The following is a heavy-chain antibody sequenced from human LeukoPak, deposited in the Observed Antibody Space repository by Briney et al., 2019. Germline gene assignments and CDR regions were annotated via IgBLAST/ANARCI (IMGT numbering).Heavy chain of an antibody. CDR1: GGSISSYY. J-gene: IGHJ3*02. CDR2: MYYSGST. V-gene: IGHV4-59*01. Sequence: SETLSLTCTVSGGSISSYYWSWIRQPPGKGLEWIGYMYYSGSTKYNPSLKSRVTISEDTSNNQFSLRLNSVTAADTAVYYCARWGGYNYAFDIWGQGTMVTVSS. CDR3: ARWGGYNYAFDI. D-gene: IGHD5-12*01.